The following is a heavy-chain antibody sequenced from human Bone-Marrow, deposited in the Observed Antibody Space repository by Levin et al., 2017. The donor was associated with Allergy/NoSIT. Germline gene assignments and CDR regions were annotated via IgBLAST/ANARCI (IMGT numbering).Heavy chain of an antibody. CDR3: ALGIVVVPAAMLQKNYYYYGMDV. V-gene: IGHV1-2*06. J-gene: IGHJ6*02. Sequence: GESLKISCQASGYTFTGYYMHWVRQAPGQGLEWMGRINPNSGGTNYAQKFQGRVTMTRDTSISTAYMELSRLRSDDTAVYYCALGIVVVPAAMLQKNYYYYGMDVWGQGTTVTVSS. CDR2: INPNSGGT. D-gene: IGHD2-2*01. CDR1: GYTFTGYY.